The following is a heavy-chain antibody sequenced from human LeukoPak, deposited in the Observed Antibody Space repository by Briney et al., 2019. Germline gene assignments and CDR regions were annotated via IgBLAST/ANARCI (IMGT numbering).Heavy chain of an antibody. CDR2: IIPIFGTA. V-gene: IGHV1-69*13. D-gene: IGHD2-21*02. Sequence: SVKVSCKASGGTFSSYAISRVRQAPGQGIEWMEGIIPIFGTANYAQKVQGRVTITADESTSTAYMELSSLRSEDTAVYYCARSRAYCGGDCPGYAFDIWGQGTMVTVSS. CDR3: ARSRAYCGGDCPGYAFDI. CDR1: GGTFSSYA. J-gene: IGHJ3*02.